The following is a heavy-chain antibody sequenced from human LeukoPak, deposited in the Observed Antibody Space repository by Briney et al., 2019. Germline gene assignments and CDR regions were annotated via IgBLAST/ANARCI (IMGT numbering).Heavy chain of an antibody. CDR3: ARSYKLGISAFDI. D-gene: IGHD7-27*01. CDR1: GGSFSGYY. Sequence: SETLSLTCAVYGGSFSGYYWSWIRQPPGKGLEWIGEINHSGSTNYNPSLKSRVTISVDTSKNQFSLKLSSVTAADTAVYYCARSYKLGISAFDIWGQGTMVTVSS. J-gene: IGHJ3*02. V-gene: IGHV4-34*01. CDR2: INHSGST.